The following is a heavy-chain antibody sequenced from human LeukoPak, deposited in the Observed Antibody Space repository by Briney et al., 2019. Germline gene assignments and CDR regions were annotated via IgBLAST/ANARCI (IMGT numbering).Heavy chain of an antibody. V-gene: IGHV4-59*01. D-gene: IGHD4-23*01. CDR2: IYYSGST. J-gene: IGHJ4*02. Sequence: PSETLSLTCTVSGGSISSYYWSWIRQPPGEGLEWIGYIYYSGSTNYNPSLKSRVTISVDTSKNQFSLKLSSVTAADTAVYYCARRVVYGGNSRASFDYWGQGTLVTVSP. CDR1: GGSISSYY. CDR3: ARRVVYGGNSRASFDY.